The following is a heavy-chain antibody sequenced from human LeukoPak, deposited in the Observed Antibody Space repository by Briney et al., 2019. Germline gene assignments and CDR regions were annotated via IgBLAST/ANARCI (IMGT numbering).Heavy chain of an antibody. CDR1: GDSVSSNSS. Sequence: SQTLSLTCAISGDSVSSNSSWNWIRQSPSRGLEWLGRTYYRSKWYNDYVVSVKSRININPDTSKSQFSLQLNSVTPEDTAVYYCARGGQGDGYSADEAFDLWGQGTMVTVS. V-gene: IGHV6-1*01. CDR3: ARGGQGDGYSADEAFDL. D-gene: IGHD5-18*01. J-gene: IGHJ3*01. CDR2: TYYRSKWYN.